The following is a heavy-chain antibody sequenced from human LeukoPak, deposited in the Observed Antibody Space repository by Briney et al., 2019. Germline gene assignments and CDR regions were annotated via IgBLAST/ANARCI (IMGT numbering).Heavy chain of an antibody. J-gene: IGHJ5*02. CDR1: GGSISSGDYY. D-gene: IGHD3-10*01. CDR3: ARYFFLGSSGENWFDP. V-gene: IGHV4-30-4*01. CDR2: TYYSGST. Sequence: PSETLSLTCTVSGGSISSGDYYWSWIRQPPGKGLEWIGYTYYSGSTYYNPSLKSRVTISVDTSKNQFSLKLSSVTAADTAVYYCARYFFLGSSGENWFDPWGQGTLVTVSS.